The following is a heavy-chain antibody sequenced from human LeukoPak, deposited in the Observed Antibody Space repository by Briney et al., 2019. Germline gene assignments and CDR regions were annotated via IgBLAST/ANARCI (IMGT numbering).Heavy chain of an antibody. J-gene: IGHJ5*02. Sequence: GGSLRLSCAASGFIFSNYRMNWVRQAPGKGPEWVSYISSTSDTIYYVDSVKGRFTISRDNAKNSLYLQMNSLRVEDTAVYYCTRELASWGQGTLVTVSS. CDR3: TRELAS. CDR1: GFIFSNYR. CDR2: ISSTSDTI. V-gene: IGHV3-48*01.